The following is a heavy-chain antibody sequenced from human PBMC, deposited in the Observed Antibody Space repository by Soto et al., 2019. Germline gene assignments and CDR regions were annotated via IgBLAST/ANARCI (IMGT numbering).Heavy chain of an antibody. V-gene: IGHV1-69*05. J-gene: IGHJ3*01. CDR3: APRCFTVETAIISKFSYGLDV. D-gene: IGHD5-18*01. CDR1: GGSFISYA. Sequence: QVQLVQSGAEVRKPGSSVKVSCKVSGGSFISYAISWVRQAPGQGLEWVGGIVPLFGRGNYPQRFQGRVTITYDVYRSEVQMLLRFFGSVHTAFYYSAPRCFTVETAIISKFSYGLDVWGVRKTITVSS. CDR2: IVPLFGRG.